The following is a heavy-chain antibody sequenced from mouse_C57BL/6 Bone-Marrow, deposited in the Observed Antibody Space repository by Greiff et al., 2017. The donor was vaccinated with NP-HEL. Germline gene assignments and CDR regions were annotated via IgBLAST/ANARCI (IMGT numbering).Heavy chain of an antibody. J-gene: IGHJ3*01. D-gene: IGHD2-1*01. CDR3: ARPPYGNYDWFAY. Sequence: QLQQPGAELVRPGTSVKLSCKASGYTFTSYWMHWVKQRPGQGLEWIGVIDPSDSYTNYNQKFKGKATLTVDTSSSTAYMQLSSLTSEDSAVYYCARPPYGNYDWFAYWGQGTLVTVSA. CDR2: IDPSDSYT. CDR1: GYTFTSYW. V-gene: IGHV1-59*01.